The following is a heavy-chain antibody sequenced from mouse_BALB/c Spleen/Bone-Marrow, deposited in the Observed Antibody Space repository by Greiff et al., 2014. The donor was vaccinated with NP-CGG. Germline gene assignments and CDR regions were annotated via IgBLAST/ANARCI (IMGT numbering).Heavy chain of an antibody. Sequence: VESGGGLVQPGGSRKLSCAASGFTFSNFGMHWFRQSPEKGLEWVAFVSTGSTIIYYADTVKGRFTISRDNPENTLFLQMTSLRSEDTAIYYCARSHFYGNCFDYWGQGTTLTVSS. D-gene: IGHD2-1*01. J-gene: IGHJ2*01. CDR2: VSTGSTII. CDR1: GFTFSNFG. V-gene: IGHV5-17*02. CDR3: ARSHFYGNCFDY.